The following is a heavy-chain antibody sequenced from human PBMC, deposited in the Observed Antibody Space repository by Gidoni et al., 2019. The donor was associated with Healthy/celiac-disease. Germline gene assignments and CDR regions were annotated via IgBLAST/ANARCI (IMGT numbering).Heavy chain of an antibody. CDR3: ARHLTGYSSGWYFLDY. CDR1: GYSFTSYW. D-gene: IGHD6-19*01. V-gene: IGHV5-51*01. J-gene: IGHJ4*02. Sequence: EVQLVQSGAEVKKPGESLKISCTGSGYSFTSYWIGWVRQMPGKGLEWRGIVYPGDSDTRYSPSFQGQVTISADKSISTAYLQWSSLKSSDTAMYYCARHLTGYSSGWYFLDYWGQGTLVTVSS. CDR2: VYPGDSDT.